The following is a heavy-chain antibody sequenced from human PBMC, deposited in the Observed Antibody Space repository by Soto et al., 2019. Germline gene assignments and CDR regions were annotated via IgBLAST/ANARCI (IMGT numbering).Heavy chain of an antibody. CDR2: IDYSGST. V-gene: IGHV4-59*01. CDR1: GGSIGGYL. J-gene: IGHJ5*02. CDR3: ARTLGTPAGTGWFDP. Sequence: PSETLSLTCSVSGGSIGGYLGSWIRQSPGNGLEWIGLIDYSGSTKYNPSLKSRLTISVDTSQNQFSLRLTSVTTADTAVYYCARTLGTPAGTGWFDPWGQGTLVTVSS. D-gene: IGHD6-13*01.